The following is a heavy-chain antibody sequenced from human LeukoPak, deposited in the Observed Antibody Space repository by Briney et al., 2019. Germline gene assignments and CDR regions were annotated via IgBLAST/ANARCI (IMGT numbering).Heavy chain of an antibody. Sequence: ASVKVSCKASGYTFTGYYMHWVRQAPGQGLEWMGWINPNSGGTNYAQKFQGRVTMTRDTSISTAYMELSRLRSDDTAVYYCYYYSDSSFNEVNDYWGQGTLVTVSS. D-gene: IGHD3-22*01. J-gene: IGHJ4*02. CDR1: GYTFTGYY. V-gene: IGHV1-2*02. CDR2: INPNSGGT. CDR3: YYYSDSSFNEVNDY.